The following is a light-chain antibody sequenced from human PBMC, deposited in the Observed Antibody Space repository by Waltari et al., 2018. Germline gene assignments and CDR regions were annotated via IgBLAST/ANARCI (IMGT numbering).Light chain of an antibody. CDR1: QSLLYRDGNTY. CDR3: MQGTQWPGT. Sequence: DVVMNQSPLSLAATLGQPASISCRSSQSLLYRDGNTYLNWFHQRPGQSPRRLIYQVSNRDSGVPNRFSGSGSGTDFTLTISRVEAEDVGIFFCMQGTQWPGTFGQGTKVEIK. J-gene: IGKJ1*01. V-gene: IGKV2-30*01. CDR2: QVS.